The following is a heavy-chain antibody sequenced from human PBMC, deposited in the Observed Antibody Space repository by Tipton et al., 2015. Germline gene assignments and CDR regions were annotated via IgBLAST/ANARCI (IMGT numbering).Heavy chain of an antibody. V-gene: IGHV4-59*05. CDR2: IYYSGST. D-gene: IGHD6-19*01. CDR3: ARQAPIAVAASNWFDP. CDR1: GGSISSYY. J-gene: IGHJ5*02. Sequence: TLSLTCTVSGGSISSYYWSWIRQSPGKGLEWIGSIYYSGSTYYNPSLKSRVTISVDTSKNQFSLKLSSVTAADTAVYYCARQAPIAVAASNWFDPWGQGTLVTVSS.